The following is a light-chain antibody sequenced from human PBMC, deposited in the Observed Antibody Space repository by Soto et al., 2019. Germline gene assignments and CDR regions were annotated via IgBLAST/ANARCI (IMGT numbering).Light chain of an antibody. V-gene: IGLV2-14*01. J-gene: IGLJ3*02. CDR3: SAYTARSPLV. CDR2: EVR. Sequence: QSALTQPASVSGSAGQSITISCSGTMRDVGAYNLVSWYQQHPGTAPKLIIYEVRNRPSGISSRFSGSRSCNTASLTISGLQPEDDGDYYCSAYTARSPLVFGGGTKLTVL. CDR1: MRDVGAYNL.